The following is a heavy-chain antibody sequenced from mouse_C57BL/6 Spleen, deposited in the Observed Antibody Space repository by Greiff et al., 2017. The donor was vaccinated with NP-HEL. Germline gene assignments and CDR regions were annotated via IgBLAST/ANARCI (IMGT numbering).Heavy chain of an antibody. CDR2: ISYDGSN. Sequence: ESGPGLVKPSQSLSLTCSVTGYSITSGYYWNWIRQFPGNKLEWMGYISYDGSNKYNPSLKNRISITRDTSKNQFFLKLNSVTTEDTATYYCARERNWVFDYWGQGTTLTVSS. D-gene: IGHD4-1*01. J-gene: IGHJ2*01. CDR3: ARERNWVFDY. CDR1: GYSITSGYY. V-gene: IGHV3-6*01.